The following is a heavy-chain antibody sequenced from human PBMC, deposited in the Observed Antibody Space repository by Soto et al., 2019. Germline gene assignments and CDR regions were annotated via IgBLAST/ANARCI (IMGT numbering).Heavy chain of an antibody. CDR2: IKSKTAGGTT. V-gene: IGHV3-15*01. J-gene: IGHJ4*02. CDR1: GFTFSNAW. D-gene: IGHD3-10*01. CDR3: TTFDFGELSY. Sequence: EVQLVESGGGLVKPGGSLRVSCAASGFTFSNAWMSWVRQAPGKGLEWVGRIKSKTAGGTTDYAAPVKGRFTISRDDSKNTLYLQMNSLKTEDTAVYYCTTFDFGELSYWGQGTLVTVSS.